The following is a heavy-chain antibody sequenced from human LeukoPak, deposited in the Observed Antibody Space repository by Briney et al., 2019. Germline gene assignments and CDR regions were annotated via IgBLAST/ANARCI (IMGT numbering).Heavy chain of an antibody. D-gene: IGHD6-19*01. Sequence: PGGSLRFSCAASGFTFSSYSMNWVRQAPGKGLEWVSYISRSSSTIYYADSVKGRFTISRDNAKNSVYLQMNSLRAEDTAVYYCAKEIPYSSGCLDYWGQGTLVTVSS. CDR1: GFTFSSYS. CDR2: ISRSSSTI. V-gene: IGHV3-48*01. J-gene: IGHJ4*02. CDR3: AKEIPYSSGCLDY.